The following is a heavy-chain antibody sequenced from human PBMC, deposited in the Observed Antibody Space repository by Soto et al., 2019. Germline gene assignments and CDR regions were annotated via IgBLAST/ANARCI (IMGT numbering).Heavy chain of an antibody. CDR2: ISCSGGST. J-gene: IGHJ6*02. V-gene: IGHV3-23*01. D-gene: IGHD3-3*01. Sequence: GGSLRLSFAASGFTFSSYAMSWVRQAPGKGLEWVSSISCSGGSTYYADSVKGRFTISRDNSKNKLYLQMNSLRAEDTAVYYCAKVQEVTIFGVVKDYYGMDXWGQGTTVTVS. CDR1: GFTFSSYA. CDR3: AKVQEVTIFGVVKDYYGMDX.